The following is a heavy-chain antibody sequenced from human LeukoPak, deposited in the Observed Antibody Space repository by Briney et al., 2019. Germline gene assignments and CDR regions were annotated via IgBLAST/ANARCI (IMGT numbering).Heavy chain of an antibody. CDR2: ISYDGSNK. V-gene: IGHV3-30-3*01. Sequence: GGSLRLSCAASGFTFSSYAMHWVRQAPGKGLEWVAVISYDGSNKYYADSVKGRFTISRDNAKNSLYLQMNSLRAEDTAVYYCARRTVRGFRYFDYWGQGTLVTVSS. CDR1: GFTFSSYA. D-gene: IGHD3-10*01. CDR3: ARRTVRGFRYFDY. J-gene: IGHJ4*02.